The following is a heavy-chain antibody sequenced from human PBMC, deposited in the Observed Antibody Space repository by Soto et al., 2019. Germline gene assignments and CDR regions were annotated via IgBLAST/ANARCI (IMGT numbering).Heavy chain of an antibody. D-gene: IGHD4-17*01. CDR3: ARQRKTAVTQPYFDN. CDR1: GESISSSSYY. V-gene: IGHV4-39*01. Sequence: SETLSLTCIVSGESISSSSYYWGWIRQPPGKGLEWIGSIYYSGSTYYNPSFKSRVTISIDTSKNQFSLKLSSVTATDTAVYYCARQRKTAVTQPYFDNWGQGALVPVS. CDR2: IYYSGST. J-gene: IGHJ4*02.